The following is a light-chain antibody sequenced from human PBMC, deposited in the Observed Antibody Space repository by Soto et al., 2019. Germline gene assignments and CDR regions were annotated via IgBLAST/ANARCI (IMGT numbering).Light chain of an antibody. Sequence: EIVLTQSPATLSLSPGERATLSCRASQGVSSYLAWYQQKPGQAPRLLIYDASNRATGIPARFSGSGPGTXFTPXXTXLEPEDFAVYYCQQRSNWPFGPGTKVYIK. CDR2: DAS. V-gene: IGKV3D-11*01. CDR1: QGVSSY. CDR3: QQRSNWP. J-gene: IGKJ3*01.